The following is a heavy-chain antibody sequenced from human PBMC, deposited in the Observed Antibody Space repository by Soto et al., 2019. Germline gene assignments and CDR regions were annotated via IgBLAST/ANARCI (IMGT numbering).Heavy chain of an antibody. Sequence: QVQLQESGPGLVKPSETLSLTCTVSGASISNYYWSWIRQPAGKGLEWIGRIYASGNTNYNPSLKSRVTMSVDTSKKQFSLNLNSVTAADTGVYYCARESRSAAGTVEYWGQGTLVTVSS. J-gene: IGHJ4*02. CDR1: GASISNYY. CDR3: ARESRSAAGTVEY. CDR2: IYASGNT. V-gene: IGHV4-4*07. D-gene: IGHD6-13*01.